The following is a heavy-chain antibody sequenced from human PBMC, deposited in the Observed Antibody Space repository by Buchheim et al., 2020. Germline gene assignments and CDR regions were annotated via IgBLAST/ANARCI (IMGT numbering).Heavy chain of an antibody. CDR1: GFSPTSYW. D-gene: IGHD2-21*01. CDR3: ARRGPEYTRSYWIDL. CDR2: IFPGDSDT. Sequence: EVQLVQSGAEVKRPGESLKISCKGFGFSPTSYWIAWVRQVPGKALEFMGIIFPGDSDTRYSPSFQGQVTISADKSITTSYLQWSSLQASDTAIYYCARRGPEYTRSYWIDLWGQGTL. J-gene: IGHJ4*02. V-gene: IGHV5-51*01.